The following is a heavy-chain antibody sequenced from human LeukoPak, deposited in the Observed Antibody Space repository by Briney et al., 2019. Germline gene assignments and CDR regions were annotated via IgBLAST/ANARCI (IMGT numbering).Heavy chain of an antibody. Sequence: ASVKVSCKASGYTFTSYGISWVRQVPGQGLEWMGWISAYNGNTNYAQKLQGRVTMTTDTSTSTAYMELRSLRSDDTAVYYCARVRPDDILTGYPSEFDYWGQGTLVTVSS. J-gene: IGHJ4*02. D-gene: IGHD3-9*01. CDR2: ISAYNGNT. CDR3: ARVRPDDILTGYPSEFDY. V-gene: IGHV1-18*01. CDR1: GYTFTSYG.